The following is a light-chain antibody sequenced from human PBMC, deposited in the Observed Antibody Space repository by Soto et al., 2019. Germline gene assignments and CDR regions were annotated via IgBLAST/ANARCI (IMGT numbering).Light chain of an antibody. CDR3: NSYTSSTTWV. V-gene: IGLV2-14*01. J-gene: IGLJ3*02. CDR1: SSDVGRYNY. CDR2: EVR. Sequence: QSVLTQPASVSGSPGQSITISCTGTSSDVGRYNYVSWYQQHPGKAPKLMIYEVRNRPSGVSSRFSGSKSGNTASLTISGLQAEDEAEYYCNSYTSSTTWVFGGGTKVNVL.